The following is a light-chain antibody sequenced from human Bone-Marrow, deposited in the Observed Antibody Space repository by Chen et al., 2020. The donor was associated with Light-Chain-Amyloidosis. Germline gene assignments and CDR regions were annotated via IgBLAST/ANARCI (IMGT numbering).Light chain of an antibody. CDR1: QGISNF. V-gene: IGKV1-27*01. CDR2: GAS. CDR3: QKYDTAPFT. J-gene: IGKJ3*01. Sequence: DIQMTQSPSSLSASVGDRVTITCRASQGISNFLAWYQQKAGKSPRLLIYGASTLHAGVPSRFVGSGSGTDFSLTISSLQSEDVATYFCQKYDTAPFTFGPGTKVELK.